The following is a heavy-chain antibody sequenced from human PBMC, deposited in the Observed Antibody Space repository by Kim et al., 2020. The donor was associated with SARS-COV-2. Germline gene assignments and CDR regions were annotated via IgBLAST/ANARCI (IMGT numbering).Heavy chain of an antibody. J-gene: IGHJ5*02. CDR1: GDSIDDFY. V-gene: IGHV4-59*08. CDR2: IYITGTT. CDR3: ARHHMRYLDWRGMNWFDP. Sequence: SETLSLTCNVSGDSIDDFYWNWIRQSPGRGLEWIGHIYITGTTVYNPSLTGRVTISLDTSKNVLSLRLTSVTASDTAVYYCARHHMRYLDWRGMNWFDPWGQGSLVTVSS. D-gene: IGHD3-9*01.